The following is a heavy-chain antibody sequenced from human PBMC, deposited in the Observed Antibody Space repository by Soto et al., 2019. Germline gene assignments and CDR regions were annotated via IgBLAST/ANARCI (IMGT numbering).Heavy chain of an antibody. Sequence: SETLSLTGTVSGGSISSGGYYWSWIRQHPGKGLEWIGYIYYSGSTYYNPSLKSRVTISVDTSKNQFSLKLSSVTAADTAVYYCARDQSTSSYYYYGMDVWGQGTTVTVSS. CDR1: GGSISSGGYY. D-gene: IGHD2-2*01. CDR3: ARDQSTSSYYYYGMDV. V-gene: IGHV4-31*03. CDR2: IYYSGST. J-gene: IGHJ6*02.